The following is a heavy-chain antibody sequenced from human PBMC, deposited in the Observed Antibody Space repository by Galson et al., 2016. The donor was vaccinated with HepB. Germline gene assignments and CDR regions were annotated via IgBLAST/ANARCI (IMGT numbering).Heavy chain of an antibody. V-gene: IGHV4-4*07. Sequence: SETLSLTCTVSGDSIATYYWSWIRQSAGKGLEWIGRIYPTTSDIYNPSLQSRVTMSADTSKNQLSLSLSSVTAADTAVYYCARQSCRGSSGYRVDQYYYIDVWGKGTTVTVSS. D-gene: IGHD1-26*01. CDR3: ARQSCRGSSGYRVDQYYYIDV. CDR2: IYPTTSD. CDR1: GDSIATYY. J-gene: IGHJ6*03.